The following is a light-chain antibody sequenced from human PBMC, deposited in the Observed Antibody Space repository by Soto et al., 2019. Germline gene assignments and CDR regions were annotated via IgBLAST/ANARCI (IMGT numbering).Light chain of an antibody. CDR3: CSYASSSTLI. Sequence: QSALTQPASVSGSPGQSITNSCTGTSNDVGNYDFVSWYQQHPGKAPKLMIYKATERPSGVSSRFSGSKSGNTASLTISGLQAEDEADYYCCSYASSSTLIFGGGTQLTVL. CDR2: KAT. J-gene: IGLJ2*01. V-gene: IGLV2-23*01. CDR1: SNDVGNYDF.